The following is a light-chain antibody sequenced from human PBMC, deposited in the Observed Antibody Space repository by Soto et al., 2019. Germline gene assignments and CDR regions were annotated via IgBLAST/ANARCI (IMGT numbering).Light chain of an antibody. CDR1: SSDIGGYNF. V-gene: IGLV2-14*03. CDR3: SPYTSTSPLAV. J-gene: IGLJ1*01. Sequence: SVLTQPASVSGSPGQSITISCTGTSSDIGGYNFVSWYQHYPGKAPQLMIYGVTNRPSGVSHRFSGSKSGNTASLTISGLQAEDEADYYCSPYTSTSPLAVFGPGTKVTVL. CDR2: GVT.